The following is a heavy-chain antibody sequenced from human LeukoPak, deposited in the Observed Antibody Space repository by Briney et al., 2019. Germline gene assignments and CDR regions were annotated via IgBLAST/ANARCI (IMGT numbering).Heavy chain of an antibody. CDR3: AKDSKIVGPTFRSYHYMDV. J-gene: IGHJ6*03. D-gene: IGHD1-26*01. CDR2: ISGSGSSI. Sequence: GGSLRLSCGASGFTFISYDMSWVRQAPGKGLEWVSVISGSGSSIYYADSVKGRFTISRDNSKNTLYLQMDSLRVEDTAVYYCAKDSKIVGPTFRSYHYMDVWGKGTTVTVSS. CDR1: GFTFISYD. V-gene: IGHV3-23*01.